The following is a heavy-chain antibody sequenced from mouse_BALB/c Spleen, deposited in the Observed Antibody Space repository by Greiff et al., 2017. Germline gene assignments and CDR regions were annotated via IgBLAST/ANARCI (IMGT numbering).Heavy chain of an antibody. CDR1: GYTFTDYE. Sequence: VQLVESGAELVRPGASVTLSCKASGYTFTDYEMHWVKQTPVHGLEWIGAIDPETGGTAYNQKFKGKATLTADKSSSTAYMELRSLTSEDSAVYYCTRGYGYAGFAYWGQGTLVTVSA. D-gene: IGHD1-2*01. CDR2: IDPETGGT. V-gene: IGHV1-15*01. CDR3: TRGYGYAGFAY. J-gene: IGHJ3*01.